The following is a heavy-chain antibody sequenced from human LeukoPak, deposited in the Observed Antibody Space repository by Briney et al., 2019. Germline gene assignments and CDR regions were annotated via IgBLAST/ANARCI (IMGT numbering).Heavy chain of an antibody. Sequence: GESLKISCKGSGYSFTSYWIGWVRQMPGKGLEWMGIIYPGDSDTRYSPSFQGQVTISADKSISTAYLQWSSLKASDTAMYYCAKGVQIAARHDAFDIWGQGTMVTVSS. CDR2: IYPGDSDT. CDR1: GYSFTSYW. CDR3: AKGVQIAARHDAFDI. V-gene: IGHV5-51*01. D-gene: IGHD6-6*01. J-gene: IGHJ3*02.